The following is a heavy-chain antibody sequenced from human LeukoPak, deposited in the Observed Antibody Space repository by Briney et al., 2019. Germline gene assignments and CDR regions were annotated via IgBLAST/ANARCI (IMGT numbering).Heavy chain of an antibody. Sequence: SETLSLTCTVSGGSISSHYWSWIRQPPGKGLEWIGYIYYSGSTNYNPSLKSRVTISVDTSKNQFSLKLSSVTAADTAVYYCARDLPSMVRGVSFDYWGQGTLVTVSS. CDR3: ARDLPSMVRGVSFDY. CDR1: GGSISSHY. J-gene: IGHJ4*02. CDR2: IYYSGST. V-gene: IGHV4-59*11. D-gene: IGHD3-10*01.